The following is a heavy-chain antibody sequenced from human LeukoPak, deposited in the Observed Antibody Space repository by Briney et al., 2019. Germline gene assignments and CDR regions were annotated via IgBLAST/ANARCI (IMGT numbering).Heavy chain of an antibody. Sequence: GGSLRLSCAASGFTFSSFGMSWVRQAPGKGLEWVSAISDSGNTYHADSVKGRFTISRDSSKNTLFLQMNRLRPEDAAVYYCAKAPVTACRGAYCYPFDYWGQGTLVTVSS. J-gene: IGHJ4*02. CDR1: GFTFSSFG. CDR2: ISDSGNT. V-gene: IGHV3-23*01. D-gene: IGHD2-21*01. CDR3: AKAPVTACRGAYCYPFDY.